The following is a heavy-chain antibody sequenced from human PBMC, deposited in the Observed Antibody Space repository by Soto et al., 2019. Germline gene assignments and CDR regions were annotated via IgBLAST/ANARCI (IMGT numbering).Heavy chain of an antibody. CDR1: GYTFTSYG. V-gene: IGHV1-18*01. Sequence: ASVKVSCKASGYTFTSYGISWVRQAPGQGLEWMGWISAYNGNTNYAQKLQGRVTMTTDTSTSTAYMELRSLRAEDTAVYYCARRAGYNLRDHFDYWGQGTLVTVSS. J-gene: IGHJ4*02. D-gene: IGHD5-12*01. CDR2: ISAYNGNT. CDR3: ARRAGYNLRDHFDY.